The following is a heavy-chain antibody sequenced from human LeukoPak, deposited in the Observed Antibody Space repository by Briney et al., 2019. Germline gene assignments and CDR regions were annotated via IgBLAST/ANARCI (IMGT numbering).Heavy chain of an antibody. V-gene: IGHV3-30*18. D-gene: IGHD2-15*01. Sequence: PGGSLRLSCAASGFTFSSYGMHWVRQAPGKGLEWVAVISYDGSNKYYADSVKGRFTISRDNSKNTLYLQMNSLRAEDTAVYYCAKDSPYCSGGSCYIGWFDPWGQGTLVTVSS. CDR3: AKDSPYCSGGSCYIGWFDP. CDR2: ISYDGSNK. CDR1: GFTFSSYG. J-gene: IGHJ5*02.